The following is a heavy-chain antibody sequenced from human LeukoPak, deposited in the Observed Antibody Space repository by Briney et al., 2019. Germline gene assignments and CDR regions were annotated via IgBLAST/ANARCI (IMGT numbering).Heavy chain of an antibody. D-gene: IGHD3-16*01. Sequence: GSLRLSFVASRFTFKTYSMIWVRQAPRKGLEWISYISSSSVIHYADSVKGRFTISRDNAKGSLYLQMNRLRVEDSAVYYCATAPQGGNDYMDVWGKGATVTVS. CDR1: RFTFKTYS. CDR3: ATAPQGGNDYMDV. V-gene: IGHV3-48*04. J-gene: IGHJ6*03. CDR2: ISSSSVI.